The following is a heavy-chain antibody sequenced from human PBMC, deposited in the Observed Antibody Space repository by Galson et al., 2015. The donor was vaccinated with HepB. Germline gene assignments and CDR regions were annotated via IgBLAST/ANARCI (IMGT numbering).Heavy chain of an antibody. Sequence: SLRLSCAASEFTFGTYSMNWVRQAPGKGLEWVSYIGSSSSGMYYADSVKGRFTISRDNAKNSLYLQMNSLRAEDTAVYYCARESNFYMDVLGKGTTVTVSS. J-gene: IGHJ6*03. CDR2: IGSSSSGM. CDR1: EFTFGTYS. V-gene: IGHV3-48*01. CDR3: ARESNFYMDV.